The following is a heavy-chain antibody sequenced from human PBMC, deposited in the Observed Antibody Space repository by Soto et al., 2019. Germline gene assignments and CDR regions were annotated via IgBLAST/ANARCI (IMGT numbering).Heavy chain of an antibody. J-gene: IGHJ6*02. D-gene: IGHD3-22*01. Sequence: TSETLSLTCAVYGGSFSGYYWSWIRQPPEKGLEWIGEINHSGSTNYNPSLKSRVTISVDTSKNQFSLKLSSVTAADTAVYYCAGGHYYDSSGYYSIYYYYYGMDVWGQGTTVTVSS. CDR2: INHSGST. CDR3: AGGHYYDSSGYYSIYYYYYGMDV. CDR1: GGSFSGYY. V-gene: IGHV4-34*01.